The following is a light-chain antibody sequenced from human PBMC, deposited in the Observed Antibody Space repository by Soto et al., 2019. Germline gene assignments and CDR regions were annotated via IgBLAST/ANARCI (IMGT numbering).Light chain of an antibody. CDR1: QSISSW. CDR3: QQYNSYSWT. Sequence: DIQMTQSPSTLSASVGDRVTITCRASQSISSWLAWYQQKPGKAPKLLIYDASSLESGVPSRFSGSGSGTECTLTLSSLQPDDFATYYCQQYNSYSWTFGQGTKVEIK. J-gene: IGKJ1*01. CDR2: DAS. V-gene: IGKV1-5*01.